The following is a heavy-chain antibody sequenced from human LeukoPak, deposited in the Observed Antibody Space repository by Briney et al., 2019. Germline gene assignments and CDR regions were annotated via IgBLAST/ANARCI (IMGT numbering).Heavy chain of an antibody. CDR3: ARWFGELLGGAFDI. CDR1: GGSIGSYY. CDR2: IYYSGST. V-gene: IGHV4-59*01. J-gene: IGHJ3*02. D-gene: IGHD3-10*01. Sequence: SETLSLTCTVSGGSIGSYYWSWIRQPPGKGLEWIGYIYYSGSTNYNPSLKSRVTISVDTSKNQFSLKLSSVTAADTAVYYCARWFGELLGGAFDIWGQGTMVTVSS.